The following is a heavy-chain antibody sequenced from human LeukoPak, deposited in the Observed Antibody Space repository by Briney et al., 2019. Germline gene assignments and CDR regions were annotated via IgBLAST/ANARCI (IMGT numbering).Heavy chain of an antibody. CDR1: GGSISSGGYY. CDR3: AREAQPTYYYDSSGYYFDY. Sequence: PSETLSLTCTVSGGSISSGGYYWSWIRQHPGKGLEWIGYIYYSGSTYYNPSLKSRVTISVDTSKNQFSLKLSSVTAADTDVYYCAREAQPTYYYDSSGYYFDYWGQGTLVTVSS. CDR2: IYYSGST. V-gene: IGHV4-31*03. J-gene: IGHJ4*02. D-gene: IGHD3-22*01.